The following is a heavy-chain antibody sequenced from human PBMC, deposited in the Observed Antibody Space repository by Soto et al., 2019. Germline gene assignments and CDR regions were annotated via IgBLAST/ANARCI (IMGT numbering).Heavy chain of an antibody. D-gene: IGHD3-22*01. Sequence: EVQLLESGGGLGQPGGSLRLSCAASGFTFSSYAMSWVRQAPGKGLEWVSAISGSGGSTYYADSVKGRFTISRDNSKNRLYLQMNSLRAEDTAVYYCAKDIYDSSGYYTPYLDYWGQGTLVTVSS. CDR3: AKDIYDSSGYYTPYLDY. J-gene: IGHJ4*02. CDR2: ISGSGGST. CDR1: GFTFSSYA. V-gene: IGHV3-23*01.